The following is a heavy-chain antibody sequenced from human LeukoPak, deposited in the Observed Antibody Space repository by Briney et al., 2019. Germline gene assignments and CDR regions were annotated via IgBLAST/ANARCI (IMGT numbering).Heavy chain of an antibody. Sequence: SQTLSLTCTVSGGSISSGGYYWSWIRQHPGKGLEWIGYIYYCGSTYYNPSLKSRVTISVDTSKIQFSLKLSSVTAADTAVYYCARAWKRRLQLPGYWGQGTLVTVSS. V-gene: IGHV4-31*03. CDR2: IYYCGST. J-gene: IGHJ4*02. CDR1: GGSISSGGYY. CDR3: ARAWKRRLQLPGY. D-gene: IGHD5-24*01.